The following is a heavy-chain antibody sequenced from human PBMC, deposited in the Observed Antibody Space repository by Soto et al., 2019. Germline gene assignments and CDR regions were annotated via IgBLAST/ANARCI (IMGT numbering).Heavy chain of an antibody. V-gene: IGHV1-69*01. CDR1: GGSFRNYG. CDR3: ARARDYDLLTAREYALDV. CDR2: IMPVFGTA. J-gene: IGHJ6*02. Sequence: QVQLVQSGAEVKKPGSSVRVSCKVSGGSFRNYGITWVRQSPGQGLEWMGGIMPVFGTAVYAQKFQGRVTISADEFTTTASLELSSLSSVDTAIYFCARARDYDLLTAREYALDVWGQGTTVTV. D-gene: IGHD3-9*01.